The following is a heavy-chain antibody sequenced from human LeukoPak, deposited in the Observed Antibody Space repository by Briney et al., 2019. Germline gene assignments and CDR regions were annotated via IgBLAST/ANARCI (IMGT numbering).Heavy chain of an antibody. J-gene: IGHJ3*02. CDR1: GYSISSGHY. CDR3: ARGSLRGYSYGYGGSGAFDI. Sequence: PSETLSLTCTVSGYSISSGHYWGWIRQPPGKGLEWIGSIYHSGSTYYNPSLKSRVTISVDTSKNQFSLKLSSVTAADTAVYYCARGSLRGYSYGYGGSGAFDIWGQGTMVTVSS. CDR2: IYHSGST. D-gene: IGHD5-18*01. V-gene: IGHV4-38-2*02.